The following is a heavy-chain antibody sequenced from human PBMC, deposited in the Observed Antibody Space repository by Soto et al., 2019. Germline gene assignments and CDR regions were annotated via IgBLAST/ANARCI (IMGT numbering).Heavy chain of an antibody. D-gene: IGHD3-10*01. CDR1: GGSIRSHY. CDR3: ARLWAGEDYYFGLDV. V-gene: IGHV4-59*11. CDR2: IDHSGNT. Sequence: SETLSLTCTVSGGSIRSHYWSWLRQPPGKGLEWIGHIDHSGNTKYSPSLKIRVTMSVDRTKNQFSLKLSSVTAADTALYYCARLWAGEDYYFGLDVWGQGTTVTVS. J-gene: IGHJ6*02.